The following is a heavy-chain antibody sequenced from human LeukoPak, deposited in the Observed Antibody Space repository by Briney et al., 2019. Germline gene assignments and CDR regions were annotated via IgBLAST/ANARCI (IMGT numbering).Heavy chain of an antibody. CDR2: IYPGDSET. V-gene: IGHV5-51*01. CDR1: GYTFSIYW. CDR3: ARHLVYIGPCPDF. Sequence: GESLKISCKGSGYTFSIYWIGWVRQMPGKGLEWMGIIYPGDSETRYSPSYQGHVTISADKSTNTAYLQWSSLKASDTAMYYCARHLVYIGPCPDFWGQGTLVTVSS. J-gene: IGHJ4*02. D-gene: IGHD5-12*01.